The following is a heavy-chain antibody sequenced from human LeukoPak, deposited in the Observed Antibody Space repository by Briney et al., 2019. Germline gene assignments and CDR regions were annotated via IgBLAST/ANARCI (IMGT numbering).Heavy chain of an antibody. CDR1: GGSISSSSYY. V-gene: IGHV4-39*07. CDR3: ARESGNHYYYYYYMDV. Sequence: SETLSLTCTVSGGSISSSSYYWGWIRQPPGKGLEWIGSIYYSGSTYYNPSLKSRVTISVDTSKNQFSLKLSSVTAADTAGYYCARESGNHYYYYYYMDVWGKGTTVTVSS. D-gene: IGHD4-23*01. J-gene: IGHJ6*03. CDR2: IYYSGST.